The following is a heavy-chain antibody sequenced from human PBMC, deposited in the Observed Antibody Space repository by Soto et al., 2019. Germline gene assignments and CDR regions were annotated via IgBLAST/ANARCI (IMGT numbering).Heavy chain of an antibody. CDR3: ACSSWHPTRFDY. V-gene: IGHV4-31*03. Sequence: QVQLQESGPGLVKSSLTLSLTCTVSGGSISSGGYYWSWIRQHPGKGLEWIGYIYYSGSTYYNPSLKSRVTISVDTSKNQFSLKLSSVTAADTAVYYCACSSWHPTRFDYWGQGTLVTVSS. CDR2: IYYSGST. J-gene: IGHJ4*02. D-gene: IGHD6-13*01. CDR1: GGSISSGGYY.